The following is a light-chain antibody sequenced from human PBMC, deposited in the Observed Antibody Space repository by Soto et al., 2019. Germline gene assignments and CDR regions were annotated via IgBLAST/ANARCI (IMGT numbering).Light chain of an antibody. CDR1: QSVSSTY. CDR2: GAS. Sequence: ENVLTQSPGTLSLSPGEIATLSCRASQSVSSTYLAWYQQKSGQPPRLLILGASSRATGIPDRFTGSGSGTDFTLTITRLEAEDFSVYYWQHYRTSFGGGTKLEIK. V-gene: IGKV3-20*01. J-gene: IGKJ4*01. CDR3: QHYRTS.